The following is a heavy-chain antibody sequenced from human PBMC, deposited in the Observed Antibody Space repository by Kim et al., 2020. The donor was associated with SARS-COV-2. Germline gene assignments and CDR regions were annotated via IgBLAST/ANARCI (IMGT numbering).Heavy chain of an antibody. CDR1: GFTFSDYY. CDR3: ARDGGSRFRRGLDP. Sequence: GGSLRLSCAASGFTFSDYYMSWIRQAPGKGLEWVSYISSSSYTNYADSVKGRFTISRDNAKNSLYLQMNSLRAEDTAVYYCARDGGSRFRRGLDPWGQGTLVTVSS. CDR2: ISSSSYT. D-gene: IGHD3-10*01. J-gene: IGHJ5*02. V-gene: IGHV3-11*06.